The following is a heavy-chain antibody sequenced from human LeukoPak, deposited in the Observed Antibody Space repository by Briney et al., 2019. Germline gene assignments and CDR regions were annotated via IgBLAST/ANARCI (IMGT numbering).Heavy chain of an antibody. J-gene: IGHJ6*03. CDR3: ARGVCSSTSCYPRVYYMDV. CDR2: IYSGGRT. V-gene: IGHV3-66*02. Sequence: GGSLRLSCAASGFTFSSYWMTWVRQAPGKGLEWVSVIYSGGRTYYADSAKGRFTISRDNSKNTLYLQMNSLRAEDTAVYYCARGVCSSTSCYPRVYYMDVWGKGTTVTVSS. D-gene: IGHD2-2*01. CDR1: GFTFSSYW.